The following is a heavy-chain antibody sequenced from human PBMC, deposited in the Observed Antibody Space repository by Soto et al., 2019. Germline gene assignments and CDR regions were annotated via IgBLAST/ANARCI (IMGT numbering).Heavy chain of an antibody. CDR2: VIPILGAS. J-gene: IGHJ4*02. D-gene: IGHD3-10*01. CDR3: ARSRGSYYSNFDS. CDR1: ADPFTGYT. V-gene: IGHV1-69*08. Sequence: QVQLVQSGAEVKKPGSSVKVSCKASADPFTGYTVTWVRQAPGQGLEWVGRVIPILGASNFAQKFQGRVTISADKSTDTAYMVLTGLTSEDTAVYYCARSRGSYYSNFDSWGQGTLVTVSS.